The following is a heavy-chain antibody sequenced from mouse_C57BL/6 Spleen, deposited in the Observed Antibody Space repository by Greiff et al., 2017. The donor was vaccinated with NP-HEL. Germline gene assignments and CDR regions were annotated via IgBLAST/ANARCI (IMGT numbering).Heavy chain of an antibody. CDR2: IDPSDSYT. J-gene: IGHJ2*01. D-gene: IGHD4-1*02. Sequence: QVQLQQSGAELVMPGASVKLSCKASGYTFTSYWMHWVKQRPGQGLEWIGEIDPSDSYTNYNQKFKGKSTLTVDKSSSTAYMQLSSLTSEDSAVYYCARRDQLGQGNYFDYWGQGTTLTVSS. V-gene: IGHV1-69*01. CDR3: ARRDQLGQGNYFDY. CDR1: GYTFTSYW.